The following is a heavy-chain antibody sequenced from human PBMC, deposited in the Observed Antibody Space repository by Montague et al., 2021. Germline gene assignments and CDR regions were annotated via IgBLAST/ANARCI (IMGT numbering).Heavy chain of an antibody. CDR1: GFPFSSYA. CDR2: ITSGGST. CDR3: TKDQDDYGDYVDWVDT. V-gene: IGHV3-23*01. D-gene: IGHD4-17*01. J-gene: IGHJ5*02. Sequence: SLRLSCAASGFPFSSYAMSWARQAPGKGLKWVSSITSGGSTYYADSVMGRFTIFRDNTTNTPYLQMNSLRAEDTTAYYCTKDQDDYGDYVDWVDTWGQGTLVTVSS.